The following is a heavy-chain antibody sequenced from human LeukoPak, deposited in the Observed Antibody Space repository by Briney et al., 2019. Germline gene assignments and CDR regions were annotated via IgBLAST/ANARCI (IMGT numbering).Heavy chain of an antibody. CDR2: IYYSGST. J-gene: IGHJ4*02. Sequence: SETLSLTCTVSGGSISSSSYYWSWIRQPPGKGLEWIGYIYYSGSTNYNPSLKSRVTISVDTSKNQFSLKLSSVTAADTAVYYCARVKKGWLQYYFDYWGQGTLVTVSS. D-gene: IGHD5-24*01. V-gene: IGHV4-61*01. CDR3: ARVKKGWLQYYFDY. CDR1: GGSISSSSYY.